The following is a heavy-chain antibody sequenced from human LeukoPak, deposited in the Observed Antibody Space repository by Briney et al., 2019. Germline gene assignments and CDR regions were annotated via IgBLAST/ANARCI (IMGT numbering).Heavy chain of an antibody. CDR3: AKLYGSDWDHVFHF. CDR1: GFTFSTYA. V-gene: IGHV3-23*01. J-gene: IGHJ3*01. CDR2: ISHTGGNT. D-gene: IGHD6-19*01. Sequence: GGSLRPSCAASGFTFSTYAMSWVRQAPGKGLEWVSTISHTGGNTYYADSVKGRFTISRDNSKNTLYLQMDSLRAEDTAVYFCAKLYGSDWDHVFHFWGQGTTVTVSS.